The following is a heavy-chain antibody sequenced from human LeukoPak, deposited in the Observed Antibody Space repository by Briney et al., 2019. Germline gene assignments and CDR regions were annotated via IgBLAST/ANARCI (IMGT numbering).Heavy chain of an antibody. CDR2: IKHSGNT. CDR1: GGSFSGYY. D-gene: IGHD5-18*01. V-gene: IGHV4-34*01. Sequence: SETLSLTCAIYGGSFSGYYWSWIRQPPGKGLEWIGEIKHSGNTNYNPSLKSRVTISVDTSKNQFSLKLSSVTAADTAVYYCARIQLPYYYYYGMDVWGQGTTVTVSS. J-gene: IGHJ6*02. CDR3: ARIQLPYYYYYGMDV.